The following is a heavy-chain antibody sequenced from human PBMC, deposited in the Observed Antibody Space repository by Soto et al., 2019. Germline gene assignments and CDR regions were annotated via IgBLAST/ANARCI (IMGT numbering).Heavy chain of an antibody. CDR2: INHSGST. Sequence: SETLSLTCAVYGGSFSGYYWSWIRQPPGKGLEWIGEINHSGSTNYNPSLKSRVTISVDTSKNQFSLKLSSVTAADTAVYYCARGPTVTTDYYYYMDVWGKGTTVTVSS. CDR3: ARGPTVTTDYYYYMDV. V-gene: IGHV4-34*01. D-gene: IGHD4-17*01. J-gene: IGHJ6*03. CDR1: GGSFSGYY.